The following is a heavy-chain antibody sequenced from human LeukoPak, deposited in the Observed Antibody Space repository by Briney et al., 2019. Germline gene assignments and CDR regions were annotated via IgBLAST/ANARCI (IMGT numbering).Heavy chain of an antibody. Sequence: GASVKVSCKASGYTFTSYYMHWVRQAPGQGLEWMGIINPSGGSTSYAQKFQGRVTMTRDTSTSTVYMELSSLRSEDTAVYYCARVPRQQGPYYYYGMDVWGQGTTVTVSS. D-gene: IGHD6-13*01. CDR2: INPSGGST. V-gene: IGHV1-46*01. J-gene: IGHJ6*02. CDR1: GYTFTSYY. CDR3: ARVPRQQGPYYYYGMDV.